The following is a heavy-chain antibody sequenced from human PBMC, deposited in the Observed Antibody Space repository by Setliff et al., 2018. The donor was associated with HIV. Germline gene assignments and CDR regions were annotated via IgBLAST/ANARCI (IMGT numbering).Heavy chain of an antibody. CDR1: GQFISDGYY. D-gene: IGHD2-21*02. V-gene: IGHV4-38-2*02. CDR2: VYHSGKT. CDR3: ARAMRGVVVTNMYYYYGMDV. Sequence: SETLSLTCTVSGQFISDGYYWGWIRQPPGKGLEWIGSVYHSGKTYYNPSLKSRVTMSLDTSRNLFSLRLASVTAADTAVYYCARAMRGVVVTNMYYYYGMDVWGQGTTVTVSS. J-gene: IGHJ6*02.